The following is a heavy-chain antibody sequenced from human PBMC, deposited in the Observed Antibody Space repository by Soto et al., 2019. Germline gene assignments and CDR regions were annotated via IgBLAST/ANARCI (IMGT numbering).Heavy chain of an antibody. D-gene: IGHD6-19*01. CDR2: ISAYNGNT. J-gene: IGHJ4*02. CDR1: GYTFTSYG. CDR3: ARDPGHSSGWWGGWSFDY. Sequence: ASVKVSCKASGYTFTSYGISWVRQAPGQGLEWMGWISAYNGNTNNAQKLQGKVTMTTDTSTSTAYMELRSLRSDDTAVYYCARDPGHSSGWWGGWSFDYRGQGPLVTVSS. V-gene: IGHV1-18*04.